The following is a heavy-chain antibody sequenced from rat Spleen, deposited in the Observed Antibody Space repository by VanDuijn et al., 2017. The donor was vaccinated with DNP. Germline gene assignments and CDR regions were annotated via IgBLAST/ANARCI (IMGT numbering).Heavy chain of an antibody. CDR2: ISNSGTYI. Sequence: EVQLVESGGGLVQPGRSLKLSCLASGFTFRDYGMNWIRQAPGKGLEWISSISNSGTYIYYADTVKGRFTISRETAKNTRYLQMTSLRSEDTATYYCANGDGYKKDYWGQGVMVTVSS. J-gene: IGHJ2*01. D-gene: IGHD1-4*01. CDR1: GFTFRDYG. CDR3: ANGDGYKKDY. V-gene: IGHV5-34*01.